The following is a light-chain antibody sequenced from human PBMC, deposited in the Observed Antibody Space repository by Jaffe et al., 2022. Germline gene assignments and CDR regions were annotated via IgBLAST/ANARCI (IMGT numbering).Light chain of an antibody. CDR2: GAS. V-gene: IGKV3-20*01. Sequence: EIVLTQSPGSLSLSPGERATLSCRTSQSVSSNYLAWYQQKPGQAPRLLIYGASSRATGIPDRFSGSGSGTDFTLTISRLEPEDFAVYYCQQYGTSPQTFGQGTKLDIK. CDR3: QQYGTSPQT. J-gene: IGKJ2*01. CDR1: QSVSSNY.